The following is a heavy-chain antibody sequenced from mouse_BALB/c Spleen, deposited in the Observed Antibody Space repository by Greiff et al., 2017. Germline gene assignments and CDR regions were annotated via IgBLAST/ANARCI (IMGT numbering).Heavy chain of an antibody. CDR3: ASSPPRSWFAY. D-gene: IGHD2-10*02. CDR1: GYAFTNYL. J-gene: IGHJ3*01. CDR2: INPGSGGT. V-gene: IGHV1-54*01. Sequence: VKLQESGAELVRPGTSVKVSCKASGYAFTNYLIAWVKQRPGQGLEWIGVINPGSGGTNYNEKFKGKATLTADKSSSTAYMQLSSLTSDDSAVYFCASSPPRSWFAYWGQGTLVTVSA.